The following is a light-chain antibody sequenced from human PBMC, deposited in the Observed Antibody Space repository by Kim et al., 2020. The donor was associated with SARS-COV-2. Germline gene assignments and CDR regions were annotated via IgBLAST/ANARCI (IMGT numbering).Light chain of an antibody. CDR1: QSVSSNY. CDR3: QQYGGSPPYT. Sequence: EIVLTQSPGTLSLSPGERATLSCRASQSVSSNYLAWYQQKPGQAPRLLIYGASNRATGIPDKFTGSVSGTDFTLTISRLEPEDFAVYHCQQYGGSPPYTFGQGTKLEI. V-gene: IGKV3-20*01. J-gene: IGKJ2*01. CDR2: GAS.